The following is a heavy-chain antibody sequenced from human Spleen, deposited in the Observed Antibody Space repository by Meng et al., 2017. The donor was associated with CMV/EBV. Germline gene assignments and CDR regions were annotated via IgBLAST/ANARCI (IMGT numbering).Heavy chain of an antibody. CDR2: ISWDGGSI. J-gene: IGHJ6*02. CDR3: ARDLTYCSSLSCPYMDV. Sequence: GGSLRLSCAASGFTFDDYAMHWVRQAPGKGLEWVSGISWDGGSIGYADSVKGRFTISRDNAKNTLALQMTSLRAEDTALYYCARDLTYCSSLSCPYMDVWGQGTTVTVSS. CDR1: GFTFDDYA. V-gene: IGHV3-9*01. D-gene: IGHD2-2*01.